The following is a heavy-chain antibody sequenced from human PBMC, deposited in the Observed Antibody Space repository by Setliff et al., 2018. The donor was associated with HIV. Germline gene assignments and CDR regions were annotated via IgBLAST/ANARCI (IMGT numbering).Heavy chain of an antibody. Sequence: GGSLRLSCAASGFTFSSYGMHWVRQAPGKGLEWVSGISGSGGGTYYADSVKGRFTISRDNSKNTLYLQMNSLRAEDTAVYYYAKDRSVRDYNNHYLDVWGKGTTVTVSS. J-gene: IGHJ6*03. D-gene: IGHD2-15*01. CDR3: AKDRSVRDYNNHYLDV. V-gene: IGHV3-23*01. CDR2: ISGSGGGT. CDR1: GFTFSSYG.